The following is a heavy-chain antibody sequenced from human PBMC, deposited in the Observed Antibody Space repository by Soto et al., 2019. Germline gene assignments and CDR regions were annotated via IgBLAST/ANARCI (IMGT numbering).Heavy chain of an antibody. D-gene: IGHD4-17*01. CDR1: GYSISSGYY. Sequence: SETLSLTCAVSGYSISSGYYWGWIRQPPGKGLEWIGSIYHSGSTYYDPSLKSRVTISVDTSKNQFSMKLSSVTAADTAVYYCARVDYGDYVLDYWGQGTLVTVSS. J-gene: IGHJ4*02. V-gene: IGHV4-38-2*01. CDR2: IYHSGST. CDR3: ARVDYGDYVLDY.